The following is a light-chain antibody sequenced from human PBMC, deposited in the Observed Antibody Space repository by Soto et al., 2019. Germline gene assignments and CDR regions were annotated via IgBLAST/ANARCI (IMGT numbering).Light chain of an antibody. CDR1: SSDVGGHKY. Sequence: QSALTQPPSASGSLGSSVTISCTGTSSDVGGHKYVSWYQHHPGKAPKLILFEVSQRPSGVPHRFSGSKSGNTASLTVSGLQAEDEADYYCSSYGGNTIFVIFGGGTKPTVL. CDR3: SSYGGNTIFVI. CDR2: EVS. V-gene: IGLV2-8*01. J-gene: IGLJ2*01.